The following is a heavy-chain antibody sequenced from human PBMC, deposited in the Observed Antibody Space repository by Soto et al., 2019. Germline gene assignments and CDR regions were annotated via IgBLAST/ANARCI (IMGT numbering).Heavy chain of an antibody. Sequence: EVQLLESGGGLVQPGGSLRLSCAASGFTFSSYAMSWVRQAPGKGLEWVSAISGSGGSTYYADSVKGRFTISRDNSKHTLYLKMNSLRAEDTAVYYCANLPGSSGFWYFDLWGRGTLVTVSS. D-gene: IGHD3-22*01. V-gene: IGHV3-23*01. CDR3: ANLPGSSGFWYFDL. CDR1: GFTFSSYA. J-gene: IGHJ2*01. CDR2: ISGSGGST.